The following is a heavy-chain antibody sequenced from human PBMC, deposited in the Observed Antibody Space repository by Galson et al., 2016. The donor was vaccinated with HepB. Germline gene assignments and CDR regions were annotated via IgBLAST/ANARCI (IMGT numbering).Heavy chain of an antibody. V-gene: IGHV4-34*01. CDR2: INHSGST. CDR3: AKGHPLGGVVY. D-gene: IGHD3-10*01. CDR1: GVSFSGYY. Sequence: SETLSLTCDFNGVSFSGYYWTWIRQPPGKGQEWIGEINHSGSTNYNPSLTSRVTLSVDTSKNQFFLTLDSVTAANTAVFYCAKGHPLGGVVYWGQGSLVTVSS. J-gene: IGHJ4*02.